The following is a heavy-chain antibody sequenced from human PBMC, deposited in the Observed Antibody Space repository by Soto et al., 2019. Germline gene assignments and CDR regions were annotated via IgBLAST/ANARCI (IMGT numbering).Heavy chain of an antibody. J-gene: IGHJ4*02. CDR2: ISGSGGST. CDR1: GVPFSSYA. D-gene: IGHD2-2*01. V-gene: IGHV3-23*01. CDR3: AKDRDIVVVPAAIYVY. Sequence: PGGSLGLSCAASGVPFSSYAMSGVRQAPGKGLEWVSAISGSGGSTYYADSVKGRFTISRDNSKNTLYLQMNSLRAEDTAVYYCAKDRDIVVVPAAIYVYWGQGTLVTVS.